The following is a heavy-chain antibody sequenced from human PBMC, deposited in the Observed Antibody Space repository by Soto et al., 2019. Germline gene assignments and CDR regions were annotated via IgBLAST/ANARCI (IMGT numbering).Heavy chain of an antibody. J-gene: IGHJ6*02. V-gene: IGHV1-69*13. CDR1: GGTFSSYA. Sequence: SVKVSCKASGGTFSSYAISWVRQAPGQGLEWMGGIIPIFGTANYAQKFQGRVTITADESTSTAYMELSSLRSEDTAVYYCARXTKLDPLRNYYYYGMDVWGQGTTVTVSS. CDR3: ARXTKLDPLRNYYYYGMDV. D-gene: IGHD1-1*01. CDR2: IIPIFGTA.